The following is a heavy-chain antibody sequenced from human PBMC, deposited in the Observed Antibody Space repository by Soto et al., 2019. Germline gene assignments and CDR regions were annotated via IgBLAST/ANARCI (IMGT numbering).Heavy chain of an antibody. CDR3: ARGAAGVSSY. Sequence: QVQLQESGPGLVKSSETLSLTCTVSGGSISSYHWSWIRQPKGKGPEWIGYINYSGSTNNNPSLRSRVTISVDTSKNQFSLKLKSVTAADTAVYYCARGAAGVSSYWGQGNLFTVSS. CDR2: INYSGST. D-gene: IGHD6-13*01. J-gene: IGHJ4*02. V-gene: IGHV4-59*01. CDR1: GGSISSYH.